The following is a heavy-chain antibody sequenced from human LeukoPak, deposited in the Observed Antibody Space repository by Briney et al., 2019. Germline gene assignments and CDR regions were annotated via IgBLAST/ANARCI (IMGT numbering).Heavy chain of an antibody. CDR3: ASRPTYYDFWSGILYYFDY. CDR1: GGSISSSRYY. CDR2: IYYSGST. Sequence: SETLSLTCTVSGGSISSSRYYWGWIRQPPGKGLEWIGSIYYSGSTYYNPSLKSRVTISVDTSKNQFSLKLSSVTAADTAVYYCASRPTYYDFWSGILYYFDYWGQGTLVTVSS. D-gene: IGHD3-3*01. V-gene: IGHV4-39*01. J-gene: IGHJ4*02.